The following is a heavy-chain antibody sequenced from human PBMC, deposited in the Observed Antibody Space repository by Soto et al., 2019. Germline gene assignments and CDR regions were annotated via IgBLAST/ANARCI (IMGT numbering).Heavy chain of an antibody. CDR2: IIPIFGTA. Sequence: SVKVSCEASGGTFSSYAISWVRQAPGQGLEWMGGIIPIFGTANYAQKFQGRVTITADESTSTAYMELSSLRSEDTAVYYCARTYCSGGSCKGVGAFDIWGHGTMVTVSS. D-gene: IGHD2-15*01. J-gene: IGHJ3*02. V-gene: IGHV1-69*13. CDR1: GGTFSSYA. CDR3: ARTYCSGGSCKGVGAFDI.